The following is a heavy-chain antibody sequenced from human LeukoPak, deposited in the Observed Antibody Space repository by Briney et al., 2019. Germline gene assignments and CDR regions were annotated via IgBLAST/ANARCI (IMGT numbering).Heavy chain of an antibody. V-gene: IGHV3-30*03. J-gene: IGHJ4*02. Sequence: GGTLRLSCAASGFTFSSYGMSWVRQAPGKGLEWVAVISYDGSNKYYADSVKGRFTISRDNAKNSLYLQMNSLRAEDTAVYYCARSYYGDYGQNYFDYWGQGTLVTVSS. D-gene: IGHD4-17*01. CDR1: GFTFSSYG. CDR2: ISYDGSNK. CDR3: ARSYYGDYGQNYFDY.